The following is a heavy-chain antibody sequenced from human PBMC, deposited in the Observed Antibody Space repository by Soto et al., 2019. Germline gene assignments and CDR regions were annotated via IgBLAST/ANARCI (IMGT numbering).Heavy chain of an antibody. Sequence: GGSLRLSCAASGFTFSSYAMSWVRQAPGKGLEWVSAISGSGGSTYYADSVKGRFTISRDNSKNTLYLQMNSLRAEDTAVYYCAKDMVRGVINLVYFDYWGQGTLVTVST. CDR2: ISGSGGST. D-gene: IGHD3-10*01. CDR3: AKDMVRGVINLVYFDY. CDR1: GFTFSSYA. J-gene: IGHJ4*02. V-gene: IGHV3-23*01.